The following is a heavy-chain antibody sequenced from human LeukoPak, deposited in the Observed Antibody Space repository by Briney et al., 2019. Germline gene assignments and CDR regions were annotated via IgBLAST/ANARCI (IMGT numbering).Heavy chain of an antibody. D-gene: IGHD5-18*01. CDR3: ARHDTAMATDYGMDV. CDR1: GFTFTNYW. V-gene: IGHV3-7*03. CDR2: IKEDGSQT. Sequence: GGSLRLSCVASGFTFTNYWMTWVRQAPGKGLEWVARIKEDGSQTNYVDSVRGRVTISRDNAKNSLFLQMNSLTAEDTAVYYCARHDTAMATDYGMDVWGQGTTVTVSS. J-gene: IGHJ6*02.